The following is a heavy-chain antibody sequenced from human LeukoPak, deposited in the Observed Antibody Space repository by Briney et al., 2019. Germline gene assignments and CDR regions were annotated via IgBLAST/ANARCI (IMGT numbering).Heavy chain of an antibody. CDR1: GFTFSSYG. Sequence: GGSLRLSCAASGFTFSSYGMHWVRQAPGKGLEWVAVISYDGSDKYYADSVKGRFTISRDNSKNTLYLQMNSLRAEDTAVYYCAKSMDILTGYLWSLDYWGQGTLVTVSS. V-gene: IGHV3-30*18. CDR2: ISYDGSDK. D-gene: IGHD3-9*01. J-gene: IGHJ4*02. CDR3: AKSMDILTGYLWSLDY.